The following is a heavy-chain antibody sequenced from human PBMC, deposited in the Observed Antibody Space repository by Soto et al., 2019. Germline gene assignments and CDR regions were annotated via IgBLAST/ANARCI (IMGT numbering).Heavy chain of an antibody. J-gene: IGHJ6*02. CDR2: INHSGST. V-gene: IGHV4-34*01. Sequence: SETLSLTCAVYGGSFSGYYWSWIRQPPGKWLEWIGEINHSGSTNYNPSLKSRVTISVDTSKNQFSLKLSSVTAADTAVYYCARARKSDYYYYYYGMDVWGQGXTVTVYS. CDR1: GGSFSGYY. D-gene: IGHD4-17*01. CDR3: ARARKSDYYYYYYGMDV.